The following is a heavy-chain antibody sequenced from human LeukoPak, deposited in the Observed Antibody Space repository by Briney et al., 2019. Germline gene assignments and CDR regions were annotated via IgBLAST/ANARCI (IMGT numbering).Heavy chain of an antibody. V-gene: IGHV4-31*03. CDR1: GGSISGGGYF. D-gene: IGHD2-15*01. CDR3: ARERGRQVDY. CDR2: IFYSGST. Sequence: SQTLSLTCTVSGGSISGGGYFWSWIRQHPGRGLEWIGYIFYSGSTYYNPSLKSRVTISVDTSMNQFSLRLSSVTAADTAVYYCARERGRQVDYWGQGTLVTVSS. J-gene: IGHJ4*02.